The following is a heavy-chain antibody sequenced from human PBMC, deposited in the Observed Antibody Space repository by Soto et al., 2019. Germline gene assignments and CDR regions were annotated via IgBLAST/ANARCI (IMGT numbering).Heavy chain of an antibody. CDR2: IYYSGST. V-gene: IGHV4-31*03. CDR1: GGSISSGGYY. CDR3: ARAATYYDFWSGYPALDY. D-gene: IGHD3-3*01. Sequence: KPSETLSLTCTVSGGSISSGGYYWSWIRQHPGKGLEWIGYIYYSGSTYYNPSLKSRVTISVDTSKNQFSLKLSSVTAADTAVYYCARAATYYDFWSGYPALDYWGQGTLVTSPQ. J-gene: IGHJ4*02.